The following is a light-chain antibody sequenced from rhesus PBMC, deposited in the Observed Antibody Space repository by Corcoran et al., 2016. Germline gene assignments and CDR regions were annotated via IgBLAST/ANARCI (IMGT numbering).Light chain of an antibody. V-gene: IGKV3-24*03. J-gene: IGKJ4*01. CDR1: QSISTY. CDR2: GAS. CDR3: LQTSNWPLT. Sequence: EIVMTQSPATLALSPGERATLSCRASQSISTYLAWYQQKPGQAPRLLIYGASIRATGIADRFSGSGSGTECTLTISSLDPEDVGIYFCLQTSNWPLTFGGGTKVEIK.